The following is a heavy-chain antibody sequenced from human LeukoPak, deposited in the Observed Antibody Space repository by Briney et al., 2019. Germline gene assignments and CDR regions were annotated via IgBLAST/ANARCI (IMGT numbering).Heavy chain of an antibody. V-gene: IGHV3-9*03. CDR1: GFTFDDYA. Sequence: GGSRRLSCAASGFTFDDYAMHWVRQAPGKGLEWVSGISWNSGSIGYADSVKGRFTISRDNAKNSLYLQMNSLRAEDMALYYCAKGDSSGRTYYFDYWGQRTLVTVSS. CDR3: AKGDSSGRTYYFDY. J-gene: IGHJ4*02. D-gene: IGHD6-19*01. CDR2: ISWNSGSI.